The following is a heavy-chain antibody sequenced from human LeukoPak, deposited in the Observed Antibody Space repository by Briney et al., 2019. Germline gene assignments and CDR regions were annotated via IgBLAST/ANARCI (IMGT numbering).Heavy chain of an antibody. D-gene: IGHD3-22*01. CDR3: TRSTSDSSSSRFDY. Sequence: GGSLKLSCAVSGFTFSGSAMHWVRQASGKGLEWVGRIRSKANGYATAYAASVKGKFTISRDDSKDTAYLQMNSLKAEDTAVYYCTRSTSDSSSSRFDYWGQGALVTVSS. CDR1: GFTFSGSA. J-gene: IGHJ4*02. V-gene: IGHV3-73*01. CDR2: IRSKANGYAT.